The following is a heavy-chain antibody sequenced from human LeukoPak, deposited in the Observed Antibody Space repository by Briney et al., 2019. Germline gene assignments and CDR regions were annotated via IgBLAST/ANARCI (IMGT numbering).Heavy chain of an antibody. CDR2: ISGSDDTT. CDR1: GFTFNAYA. CDR3: AKVRGYFAPFDI. V-gene: IGHV3-23*01. Sequence: GGSLRLSCAGSGFTFNAYAMSWVRQAPGKGLEWVSAISGSDDTTYYTDSVKGRFTISRDSSKNTLYLQMNSLRAEDTAVYYCAKVRGYFAPFDIWGQGTMVTVSS. D-gene: IGHD5-18*01. J-gene: IGHJ3*02.